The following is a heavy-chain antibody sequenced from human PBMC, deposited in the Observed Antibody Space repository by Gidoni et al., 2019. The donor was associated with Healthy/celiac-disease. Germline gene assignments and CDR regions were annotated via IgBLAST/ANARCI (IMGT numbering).Heavy chain of an antibody. CDR1: GGTFSSYA. V-gene: IGHV1-69*04. J-gene: IGHJ6*04. D-gene: IGHD6-19*01. CDR2: IIPILGIA. Sequence: QVQLVQSGAEVKKPGSSVKVSCKASGGTFSSYAISWVRQAPGQGLAGMGRIIPILGIANYAQKYQGRVTITADKSTSTAYMELSSLRSEDTAVYYCARANAVAGGIPMDVWGKGTTVTVSS. CDR3: ARANAVAGGIPMDV.